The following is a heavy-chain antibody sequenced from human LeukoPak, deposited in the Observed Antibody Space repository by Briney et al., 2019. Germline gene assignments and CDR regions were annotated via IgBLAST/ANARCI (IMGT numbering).Heavy chain of an antibody. Sequence: GRSLRLSCAASGFTLSSYAMHWVRQAPGKGLEWVAVISYDGSNKYYADSVKGRFTISRDNSKNTLYLQMNSLRAEDTAVYYCAREQNFVVVPAAGWFDPWGQGTLVTVSS. CDR2: ISYDGSNK. CDR1: GFTLSSYA. CDR3: AREQNFVVVPAAGWFDP. D-gene: IGHD2-2*01. J-gene: IGHJ5*02. V-gene: IGHV3-30-3*01.